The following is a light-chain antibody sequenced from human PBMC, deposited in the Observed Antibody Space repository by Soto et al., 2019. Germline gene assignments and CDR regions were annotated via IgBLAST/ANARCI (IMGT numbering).Light chain of an antibody. CDR1: ETISAD. Sequence: ISMTQSPPTLSVSPGGRVTLSCEASETISADLAWYHHRPGQAPRLLIYAASTRAPGVPARFSGSGSGTDFTLAIGNLQPEDCGLYYCHHHRNFPRTFGQGTNLEI. CDR2: AAS. V-gene: IGKV3-15*01. J-gene: IGKJ2*01. CDR3: HHHRNFPRT.